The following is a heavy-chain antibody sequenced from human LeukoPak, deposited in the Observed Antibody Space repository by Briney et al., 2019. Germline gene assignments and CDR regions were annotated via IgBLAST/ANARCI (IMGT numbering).Heavy chain of an antibody. CDR3: AGVGGYYRVDY. J-gene: IGHJ4*02. CDR1: GGSISSYY. V-gene: IGHV4-59*01. D-gene: IGHD3-22*01. Sequence: SETLSLTCTVSGGSISSYYWSWIRQPPGKGLEWIGYIYYSGSTNYNPSLKSRVTISVDTSKNQFSLKLSSVTAADTAVYYCAGVGGYYRVDYWGQGTLVTVSS. CDR2: IYYSGST.